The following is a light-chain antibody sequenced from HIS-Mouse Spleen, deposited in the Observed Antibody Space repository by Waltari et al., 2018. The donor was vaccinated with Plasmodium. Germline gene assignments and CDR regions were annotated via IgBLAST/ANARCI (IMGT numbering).Light chain of an antibody. CDR3: AAWDDSLNGPV. CDR2: TNT. J-gene: IGLJ2*01. Sequence: QSVLTQPPSASGTPGQRVTISCSGSSSNIGSNTVHWYHQLPGTAPNRLLYTNTHRPSGIPDLFSGSKSGTSASLAISGLQSEDEADYYCAAWDDSLNGPVFGGGTKLTVL. CDR1: SSNIGSNT. V-gene: IGLV1-44*01.